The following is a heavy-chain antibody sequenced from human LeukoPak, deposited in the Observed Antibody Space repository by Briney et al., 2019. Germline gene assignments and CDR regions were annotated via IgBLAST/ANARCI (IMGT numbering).Heavy chain of an antibody. D-gene: IGHD5-12*01. V-gene: IGHV6-1*01. CDR3: ARGHGGYIDS. J-gene: IGHJ4*02. CDR2: TSYRSKWYD. Sequence: SQTLSLTCAISGDSVSSNSAAWNWIRQSPSRGLEWLGRTSYRSKWYDAYTESVKGRITIKPDTSRNQFSLQLDSVTPEDTAVYYCARGHGGYIDSWGQGTLVTVSS. CDR1: GDSVSSNSAA.